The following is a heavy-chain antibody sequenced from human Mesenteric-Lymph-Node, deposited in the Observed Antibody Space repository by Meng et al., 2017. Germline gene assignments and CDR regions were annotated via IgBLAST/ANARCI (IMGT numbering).Heavy chain of an antibody. CDR2: INTNTGNP. V-gene: IGHV7-4-1*02. J-gene: IGHJ5*02. CDR1: GYTFTNFA. CDR3: ARESPFDP. Sequence: QVQLVQSGSALKKPGASMKVSCKASGYTFTNFAINLVRQAPGQGLEWVGRINTNTGNPAYAQGFTGRFVFSLDTSVSTAYLQISSLKAEDTAVYYCARESPFDPWGQGTLVTVSS.